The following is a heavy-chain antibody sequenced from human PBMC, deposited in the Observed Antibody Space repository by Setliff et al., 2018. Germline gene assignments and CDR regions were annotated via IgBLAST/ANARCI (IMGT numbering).Heavy chain of an antibody. CDR2: IYHSGST. Sequence: SETLSLTCAVSGGSISSSNWWSWVRQPPGKGLEWIGEIYHSGSTNYNPSLKSRVTISVDKSKNQFSLKLSSVTAADTAVYYCARDSLTTLRRRSFDIWGQGTMVTVS. CDR3: ARDSLTTLRRRSFDI. V-gene: IGHV4-4*02. CDR1: GGSISSSNW. D-gene: IGHD1-1*01. J-gene: IGHJ3*02.